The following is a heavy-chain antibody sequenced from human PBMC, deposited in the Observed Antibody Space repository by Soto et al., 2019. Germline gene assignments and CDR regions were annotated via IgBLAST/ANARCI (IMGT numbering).Heavy chain of an antibody. J-gene: IGHJ4*02. CDR2: ISSSGDST. D-gene: IGHD5-12*01. CDR1: GFTFSSYG. V-gene: IGHV3-23*01. Sequence: GGSLRLSCAASGFTFSSYGISWVRQAQGKGLESVLTISSSGDSTYYSDSVKGRFTISRDNSKNTLYLQMNSLRAEDTPVYYCATDPSKGLPSPFDYWGRRPLVTVS. CDR3: ATDPSKGLPSPFDY.